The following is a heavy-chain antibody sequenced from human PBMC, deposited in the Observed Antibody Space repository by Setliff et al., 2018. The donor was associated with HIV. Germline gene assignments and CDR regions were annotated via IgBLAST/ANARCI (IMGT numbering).Heavy chain of an antibody. D-gene: IGHD3-22*01. CDR3: ATYHYYDSSAYFIDLYYFDY. V-gene: IGHV1-46*01. J-gene: IGHJ4*02. CDR1: GDTLSIHP. Sequence: ASVKVSCKASGDTLSIHPISWVRQAPGQGLEWMGVINPSGGSTSYAQKFQGRVTMTRDTSTSTAYMELSSLRSEDTAVYYCATYHYYDSSAYFIDLYYFDYWGQGTLVTVSS. CDR2: INPSGGST.